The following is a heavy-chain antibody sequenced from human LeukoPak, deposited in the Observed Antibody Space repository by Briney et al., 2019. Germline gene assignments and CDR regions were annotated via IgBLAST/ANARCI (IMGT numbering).Heavy chain of an antibody. V-gene: IGHV3-30*18. Sequence: GRSLRLSCAASGFTFSTYNMHWVRQAPGKGLEWVAVISYDGSNKYYADSVKGRFTISRDDSKNTLYLEMNSLSAEDTAVYYCAKDRAGSWAIDYWGQGTLVTVSS. CDR1: GFTFSTYN. CDR2: ISYDGSNK. D-gene: IGHD6-13*01. CDR3: AKDRAGSWAIDY. J-gene: IGHJ4*02.